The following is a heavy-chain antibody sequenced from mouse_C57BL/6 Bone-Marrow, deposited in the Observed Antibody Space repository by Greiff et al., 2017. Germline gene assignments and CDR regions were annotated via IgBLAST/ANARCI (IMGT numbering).Heavy chain of an antibody. Sequence: EVQLVESGGGLVQPGGTLSLSCAASGFTFTDYYMSWVRQPPGKALEWLGFIRNKANGYTTASCASVKGRITISRDKSQSILYLQMNALSAEDSATYYCARSDYGSVFDYWGKGTTVTVSS. CDR2: IRNKANGYTT. V-gene: IGHV7-3*01. CDR1: GFTFTDYY. CDR3: ARSDYGSVFDY. J-gene: IGHJ2*01. D-gene: IGHD1-1*01.